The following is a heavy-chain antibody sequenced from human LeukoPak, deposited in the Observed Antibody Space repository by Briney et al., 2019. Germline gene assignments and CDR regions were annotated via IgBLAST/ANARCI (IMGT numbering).Heavy chain of an antibody. CDR3: ARVSLGETEAEGHWFDP. D-gene: IGHD1-1*01. CDR2: IYYSGST. V-gene: IGHV4-30-4*08. J-gene: IGHJ5*02. Sequence: SETLSLTCTVSGGSSSSGDYYWSWIRQPPGKGLEWIGYIYYSGSTYYNPSLKSRVTISVDTSKNQFSLKLSSVTAADTAVYYCARVSLGETEAEGHWFDPWGQGTLVTVSS. CDR1: GGSSSSGDYY.